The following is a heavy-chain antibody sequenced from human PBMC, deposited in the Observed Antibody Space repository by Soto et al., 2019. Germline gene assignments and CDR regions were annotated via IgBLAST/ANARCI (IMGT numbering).Heavy chain of an antibody. V-gene: IGHV3-30*18. D-gene: IGHD2-15*01. CDR2: ISYDGSNK. J-gene: IGHJ4*02. CDR1: GFTFSSYG. Sequence: QVQLVESGGGVVQPGRSLRLSCAASGFTFSSYGMHWVRQAPGKGLEWVAVISYDGSNKYYADSVKGRFTISRDNSKNTLYLQMNGLRAEDTAVYYCAKGGYCSGGSCYYFDYWGQGTLVTVSS. CDR3: AKGGYCSGGSCYYFDY.